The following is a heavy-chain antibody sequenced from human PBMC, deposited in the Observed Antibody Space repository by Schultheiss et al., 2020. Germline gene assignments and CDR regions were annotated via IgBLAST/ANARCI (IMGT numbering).Heavy chain of an antibody. V-gene: IGHV3-74*01. Sequence: WGSLRLSCAASGFTFSSYWMHWVRQAPGRGLVWVSRINSDGSSTSYADSVKGRFTISRDNAKNTLYLQMNSLRAEDTALYYCAKDREYGDYLGAFDIWGQGTMVTVSS. D-gene: IGHD4-17*01. CDR1: GFTFSSYW. CDR2: INSDGSST. CDR3: AKDREYGDYLGAFDI. J-gene: IGHJ3*02.